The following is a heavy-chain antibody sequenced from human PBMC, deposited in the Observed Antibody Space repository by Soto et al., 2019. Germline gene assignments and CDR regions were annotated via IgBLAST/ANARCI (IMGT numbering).Heavy chain of an antibody. D-gene: IGHD6-13*01. Sequence: GGSLRLSCAASGFTFSSYGMHWVRQAPGKGLEWVAVIWYDGSNKYYADSVKGRFTISRDNSKNTLYLQMNSLRAEDTAVYYCAASAYSSSWLDYWGQGTLVTVSS. CDR1: GFTFSSYG. CDR2: IWYDGSNK. V-gene: IGHV3-33*01. CDR3: AASAYSSSWLDY. J-gene: IGHJ4*02.